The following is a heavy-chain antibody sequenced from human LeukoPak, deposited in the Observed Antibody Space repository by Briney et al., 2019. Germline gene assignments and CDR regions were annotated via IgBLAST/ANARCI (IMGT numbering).Heavy chain of an antibody. CDR2: ISGSGGST. V-gene: IGHV3-23*01. Sequence: SGGSLRLSCAAPGFTFSSYAMSWVRQAPGKGLEWVSAISGSGGSTYYADSVKGRFTISRDNSKNTLYLQMNSLRAEDTAVYYCAKDLDYDFWSGPQFDYWGQGTLVTVSS. D-gene: IGHD3-3*01. J-gene: IGHJ4*02. CDR1: GFTFSSYA. CDR3: AKDLDYDFWSGPQFDY.